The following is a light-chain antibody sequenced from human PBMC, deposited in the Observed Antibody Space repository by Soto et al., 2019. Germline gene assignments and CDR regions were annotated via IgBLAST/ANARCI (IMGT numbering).Light chain of an antibody. V-gene: IGLV1-40*01. CDR1: SSNIGAGYD. CDR2: GNS. J-gene: IGLJ3*02. CDR3: QSYDSSLSGWL. Sequence: QSVLTQPPSVSGAPGQTVTISCTGSSSNIGAGYDVHWYQQLPGTAPKLLIYGNSNRPSGVPDRFSGSKSGTSASLAITGLQAEDEADYYCQSYDSSLSGWLFGGGTKLTVL.